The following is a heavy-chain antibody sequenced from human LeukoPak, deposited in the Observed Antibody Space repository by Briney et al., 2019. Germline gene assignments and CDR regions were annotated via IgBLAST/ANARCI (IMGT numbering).Heavy chain of an antibody. Sequence: SETLSLTCAVYGGSFSGYYWSWIRQPPGKGLEWIGEINHSGSTNYNPSLKSRVTISVDTSKNQFSLELSSVTAADTAVYYCAAGGYSYALWYWGQGTLVTVSS. CDR2: INHSGST. CDR1: GGSFSGYY. J-gene: IGHJ4*02. CDR3: AAGGYSYALWY. V-gene: IGHV4-34*01. D-gene: IGHD5-18*01.